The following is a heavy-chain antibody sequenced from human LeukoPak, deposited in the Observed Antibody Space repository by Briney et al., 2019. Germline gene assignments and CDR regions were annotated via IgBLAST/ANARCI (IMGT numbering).Heavy chain of an antibody. Sequence: SETLSLTCTVSGGSISSYYWSWIRQPPGKGLEWIGYISYSGSTNYNPSLKSRVTISIDTSKNQFSLKLRSVTAADTAVYYCAREVGATHYWGQGTLVTVSS. V-gene: IGHV4-59*12. D-gene: IGHD1-26*01. CDR2: ISYSGST. CDR1: GGSISSYY. J-gene: IGHJ4*02. CDR3: AREVGATHY.